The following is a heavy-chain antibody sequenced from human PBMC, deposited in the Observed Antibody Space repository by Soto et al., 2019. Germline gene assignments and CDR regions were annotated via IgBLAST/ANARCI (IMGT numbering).Heavy chain of an antibody. V-gene: IGHV3-7*01. CDR2: IKQDGSEK. Sequence: PGGSLRLSCAASGFTFSSYWMSWVRQAPGKGLEWVANIKQDGSEKYYVDSVKGRFTISRDNAKNSLYLQMNSLRAEDTAVYYCARRYCSSTSCYRDDAFDIWGQGTMVTVSS. D-gene: IGHD2-2*01. CDR3: ARRYCSSTSCYRDDAFDI. CDR1: GFTFSSYW. J-gene: IGHJ3*02.